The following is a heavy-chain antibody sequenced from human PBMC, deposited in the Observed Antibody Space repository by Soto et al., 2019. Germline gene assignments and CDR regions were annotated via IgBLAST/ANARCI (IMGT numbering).Heavy chain of an antibody. J-gene: IGHJ4*02. D-gene: IGHD2-8*02. CDR2: INNSGST. V-gene: IGHV4-34*01. Sequence: QVQLQQWGAGLLKPSETLSLTCAVYGGSFSGYYWTWIRQPPGTGLEWIGEINNSGSTNYNPALRSGVTISVDTSQNQCSLKLTTVTAADPAVYYCARDKITGLFDYWGKGTLVTVSS. CDR1: GGSFSGYY. CDR3: ARDKITGLFDY.